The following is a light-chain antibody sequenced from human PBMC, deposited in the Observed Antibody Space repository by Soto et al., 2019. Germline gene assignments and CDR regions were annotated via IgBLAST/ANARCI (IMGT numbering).Light chain of an antibody. Sequence: EIVMTQSPATLSVSPGERATLSCRASPCVSSNLAWYQQKPGQAPRLLIYGASSRATGIRDRFSGSGSGTDFTLTISRLEPEDFAVYYCQQYGSSPITFGPGTKVDIK. CDR3: QQYGSSPIT. CDR1: PCVSSN. CDR2: GAS. J-gene: IGKJ3*01. V-gene: IGKV3-20*01.